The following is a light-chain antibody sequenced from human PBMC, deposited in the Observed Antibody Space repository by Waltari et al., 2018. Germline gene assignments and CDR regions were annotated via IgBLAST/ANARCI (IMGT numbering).Light chain of an antibody. V-gene: IGKV2-30*01. CDR1: HSLVYDNGNTY. J-gene: IGKJ1*01. CDR2: MVS. Sequence: DVVMTQLPLSLSVALGQPASISCTSSHSLVYDNGNTYLNWFHQRPGQSPRRLIYMVSTRDSGVAGRFSGSGSGTDFTLTINGVEAEDVGLYFCMQGANWPPTFGQGTRVEIK. CDR3: MQGANWPPT.